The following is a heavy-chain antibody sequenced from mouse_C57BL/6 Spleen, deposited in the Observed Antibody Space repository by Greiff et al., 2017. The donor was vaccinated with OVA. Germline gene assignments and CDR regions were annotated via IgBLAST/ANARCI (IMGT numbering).Heavy chain of an antibody. CDR2: ILPGSGST. V-gene: IGHV1-9*01. Sequence: QVQLQQSGAELMKPGASVKLSCKATGYTFTGYWIEWVKQRPGHGLEWIGEILPGSGSTNYNEKFKGKATFTADTSSTTAYMQLSSLTTEYSAIYFCAYLVPYGYDEGAMDYWGQGTSVTVSS. D-gene: IGHD2-2*01. CDR1: GYTFTGYW. J-gene: IGHJ4*01. CDR3: AYLVPYGYDEGAMDY.